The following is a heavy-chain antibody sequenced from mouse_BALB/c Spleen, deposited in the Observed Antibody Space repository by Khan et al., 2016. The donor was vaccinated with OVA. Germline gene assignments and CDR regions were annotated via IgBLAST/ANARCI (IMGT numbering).Heavy chain of an antibody. D-gene: IGHD2-14*01. CDR1: GFSLSRYN. J-gene: IGHJ4*01. CDR2: IWGGGGT. CDR3: ASAYDRYYGYYAMDY. V-gene: IGHV2-6-4*01. Sequence: QVQLKHSGPGLVAPSQSLSITCTVSGFSLSRYNIHWVRQPPGKGLEWLGMIWGGGGTDYNSPLKSRLRISKDNSKSHVFLKMNSLQTDDTAMYYCASAYDRYYGYYAMDYWGQGTSVTVSS.